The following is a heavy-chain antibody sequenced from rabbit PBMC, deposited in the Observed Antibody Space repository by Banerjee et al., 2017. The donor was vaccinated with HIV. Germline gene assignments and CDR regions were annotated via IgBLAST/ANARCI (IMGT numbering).Heavy chain of an antibody. CDR1: GFSFSSAYY. J-gene: IGHJ3*01. CDR3: ARGTPHAGWAGYGL. V-gene: IGHV1S40*01. D-gene: IGHD4-2*01. CDR2: IDAGSGSA. Sequence: QSLEESGGDLVKPGASLTLTCTASGFSFSSAYYMCWVRQAPGKGLEWIACIDAGSGSAYYANWAKGRFTISKTSSTTVTLQMTSLTAADTATYFCARGTPHAGWAGYGLWGPGTLVT.